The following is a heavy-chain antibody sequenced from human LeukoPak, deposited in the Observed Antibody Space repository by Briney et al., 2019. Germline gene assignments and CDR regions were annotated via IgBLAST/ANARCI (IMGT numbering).Heavy chain of an antibody. CDR2: IYTSGTI. D-gene: IGHD3-10*01. CDR3: ARDSGTTGEVKFDP. V-gene: IGHV4-4*07. Sequence: SETLSLTCTVSGYSISSGYYWGWIRQPAGTALEWIGRIYTSGTITYNPSLKSRVTMSVDTSKNQFSLKLSSVTAADTAVHYCARDSGTTGEVKFDPWGQGTLVTVS. J-gene: IGHJ5*02. CDR1: GYSISSGYY.